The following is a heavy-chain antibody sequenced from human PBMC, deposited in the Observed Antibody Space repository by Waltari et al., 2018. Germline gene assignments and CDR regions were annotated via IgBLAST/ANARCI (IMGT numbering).Heavy chain of an antibody. CDR2: ISYDGSNK. CDR3: ARGGPGIAAAGKSYFDY. V-gene: IGHV3-30-3*01. D-gene: IGHD6-13*01. J-gene: IGHJ4*02. Sequence: MSWIRQAPGKGLEWVAVISYDGSNKYYADSVKGRFTISRDNSKNTLYLQMNSLRAEDTAVYYCARGGPGIAAAGKSYFDYWGQGTLVTVSS.